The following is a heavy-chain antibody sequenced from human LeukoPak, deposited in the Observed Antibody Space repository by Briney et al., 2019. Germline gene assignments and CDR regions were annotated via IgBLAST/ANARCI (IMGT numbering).Heavy chain of an antibody. D-gene: IGHD1-7*01. Sequence: ASVNVSCKASGYTFTSYAMHWVRQAPGQRLEWMGWINAGNGNTKYSQKFQGRVTITRDTSASTAYMELSSLRSEDTAVYYCARASGITGTTWTPRGNWFDPWGQGTLVTVSS. J-gene: IGHJ5*02. CDR1: GYTFTSYA. CDR2: INAGNGNT. CDR3: ARASGITGTTWTPRGNWFDP. V-gene: IGHV1-3*01.